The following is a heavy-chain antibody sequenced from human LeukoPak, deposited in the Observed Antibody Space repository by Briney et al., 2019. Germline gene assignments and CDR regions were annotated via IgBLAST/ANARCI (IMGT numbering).Heavy chain of an antibody. V-gene: IGHV4-59*08. CDR1: GGSISSYY. J-gene: IGHJ3*02. D-gene: IGHD3-16*01. Sequence: SETLSLTCTVSGGSISSYYWSWIRQPPGKGLEWIGYIYYSGSTNYNPSLKSRVTISVDTSKNQFSLKLSSVTAADTAVYYCARHAYPTSFDIWGQERLVTVSS. CDR2: IYYSGST. CDR3: ARHAYPTSFDI.